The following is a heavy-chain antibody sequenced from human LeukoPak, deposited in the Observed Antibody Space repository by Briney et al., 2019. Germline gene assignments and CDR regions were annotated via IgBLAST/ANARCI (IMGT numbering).Heavy chain of an antibody. Sequence: GGSLRLSCAASGFTFSDYWMHWVRQVPGKGPVWLSRVNKGGTFAQYAGSMKGRFTISRDNAKNTVYLQVSSLRAEDTAVYYCARDRGALDIWGLGTMVIVSS. D-gene: IGHD3-10*01. CDR3: ARDRGALDI. CDR1: GFTFSDYW. CDR2: VNKGGTFA. V-gene: IGHV3-74*01. J-gene: IGHJ3*02.